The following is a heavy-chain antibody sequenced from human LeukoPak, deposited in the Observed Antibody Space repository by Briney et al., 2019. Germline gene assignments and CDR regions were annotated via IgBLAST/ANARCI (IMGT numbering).Heavy chain of an antibody. Sequence: ASVKVSCKASGYSIRSYGISWVRQTPGQGLEWMGWVNNNIVNTNNGKKFQGRVTVTTDTSTSTAYMELRSPSFDDTAVYYCARDLKIRGRPGTFEIWGQGTTVIVSP. D-gene: IGHD3-16*01. CDR3: ARDLKIRGRPGTFEI. J-gene: IGHJ3*02. V-gene: IGHV1-18*01. CDR1: GYSIRSYG. CDR2: VNNNIVNT.